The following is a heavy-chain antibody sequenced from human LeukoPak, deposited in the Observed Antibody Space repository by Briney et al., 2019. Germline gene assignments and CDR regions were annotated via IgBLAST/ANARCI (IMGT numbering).Heavy chain of an antibody. V-gene: IGHV4-31*03. CDR1: GGSISSGGYY. J-gene: IGHJ4*02. CDR2: IYYSGSA. Sequence: PSQTLSLTCTVSGGSISSGGYYWSWIRQHPGKGLEWIGYIYYSGSAFYNPSLKSRLTISVDTSKNQFSLKLSSVTAAETAVYDCARHRQAYFDYWGQGTLVTVSS. CDR3: ARHRQAYFDY.